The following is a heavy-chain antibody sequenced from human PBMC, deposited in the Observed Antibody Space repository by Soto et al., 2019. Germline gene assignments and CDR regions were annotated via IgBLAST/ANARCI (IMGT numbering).Heavy chain of an antibody. CDR3: ARGGVGSTSGWFDP. Sequence: QVQLVQSGAEVKKPGASVKVSCKASGYIFTSYGISWVRQAPGQGLEWMGWITAYNGNTNYAQSLQGRVTMTADTPTPTAYMELRSLRSDDTAVYYCARGGVGSTSGWFDPWGQGTLVTVSS. CDR1: GYIFTSYG. J-gene: IGHJ5*02. V-gene: IGHV1-18*01. D-gene: IGHD1-26*01. CDR2: ITAYNGNT.